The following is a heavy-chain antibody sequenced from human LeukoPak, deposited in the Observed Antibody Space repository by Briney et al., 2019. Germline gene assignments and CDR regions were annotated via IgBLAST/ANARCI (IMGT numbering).Heavy chain of an antibody. CDR2: IIPIFGTA. Sequence: SVKVSCKASGGTFSSYAISWVRQAPGQGLEWMGGIIPIFGTANYAQKFQGRVTITADESTSTAYMELSSLRSEDTAVYYCARIASSSPYYYYYMDVWGKGTTVTVSS. CDR3: ARIASSSPYYYYYMDV. J-gene: IGHJ6*03. V-gene: IGHV1-69*13. CDR1: GGTFSSYA. D-gene: IGHD6-6*01.